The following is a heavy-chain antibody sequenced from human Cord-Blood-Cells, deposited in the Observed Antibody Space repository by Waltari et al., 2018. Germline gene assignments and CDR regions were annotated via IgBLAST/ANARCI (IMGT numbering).Heavy chain of an antibody. CDR2: INPNSGGT. CDR1: GYTFTRYY. D-gene: IGHD1-26*01. Sequence: QVQLVQAGAEVRKPGASVKFSCEASGYTFTRYYMHLVREAPGQGLEWMGWINPNSGGTNYAQKFQGRVTMTRDTSISTAYMELSRLRSDDTAVYYCASGRGYWKLTDAFDIWGQGTMVTVSS. V-gene: IGHV1-2*02. CDR3: ASGRGYWKLTDAFDI. J-gene: IGHJ3*02.